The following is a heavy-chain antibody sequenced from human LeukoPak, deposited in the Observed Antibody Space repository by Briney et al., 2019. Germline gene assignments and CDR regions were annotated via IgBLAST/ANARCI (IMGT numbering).Heavy chain of an antibody. CDR1: GFTFTTYW. J-gene: IGHJ4*02. Sequence: PGGSLRLSCAASGFTFTTYWMSWLRHAPGKGREGVANIKQDVSEKYYVDAVKGRFTISRDNAKNSLYLQMNSLRAEDTAVYYCARYQRLGELDIPYYFDYWGQGTLVTVSS. CDR3: ARYQRLGELDIPYYFDY. V-gene: IGHV3-7*01. D-gene: IGHD3-10*01. CDR2: IKQDVSEK.